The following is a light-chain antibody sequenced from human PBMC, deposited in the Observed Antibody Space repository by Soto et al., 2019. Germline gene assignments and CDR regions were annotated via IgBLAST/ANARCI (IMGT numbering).Light chain of an antibody. Sequence: DIQLTQSPSFLSASVGDRVTITCRASQGISSYLAWYPQKPGKAPKLLIYAASTLQSGVPSRFSGSGSGTEFTLTVSSLQPEDIANYYCQQLNSYPLTLGGGTKVEMK. CDR2: AAS. V-gene: IGKV1-9*01. J-gene: IGKJ4*01. CDR3: QQLNSYPLT. CDR1: QGISSY.